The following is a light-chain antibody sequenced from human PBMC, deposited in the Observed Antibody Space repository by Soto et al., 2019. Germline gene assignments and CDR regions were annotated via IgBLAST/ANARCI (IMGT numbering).Light chain of an antibody. CDR2: GNS. V-gene: IGLV1-40*01. Sequence: QSVLTQPPSVSGAPGQRVTISCTGSSSNIGAGYGVHWYQQLPGTAPKLLISGNSNRPSGVPDRFSGSKSGTSASLAITGLQAEDEADYYCQSYDSSLSAVVFGGGTKVTVL. CDR1: SSNIGAGYG. CDR3: QSYDSSLSAVV. J-gene: IGLJ2*01.